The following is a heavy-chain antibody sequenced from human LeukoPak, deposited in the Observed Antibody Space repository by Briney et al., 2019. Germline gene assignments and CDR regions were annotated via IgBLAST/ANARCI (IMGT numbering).Heavy chain of an antibody. Sequence: GGSLRLSCAASGFSFSSHWMSWVRQAPGKGLEWVANIKEDVSEKHYVDSVKGRFTISRDNAKNSLYLQMSSLRAEDTAAYYCARGRWGSGYYFDYWGQGTLVTVSS. V-gene: IGHV3-7*01. J-gene: IGHJ4*02. D-gene: IGHD6-25*01. CDR3: ARGRWGSGYYFDY. CDR2: IKEDVSEK. CDR1: GFSFSSHW.